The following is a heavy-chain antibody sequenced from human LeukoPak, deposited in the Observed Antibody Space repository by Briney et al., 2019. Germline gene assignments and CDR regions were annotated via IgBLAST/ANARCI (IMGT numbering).Heavy chain of an antibody. D-gene: IGHD3-10*01. V-gene: IGHV3-49*04. CDR1: GFTFSGSA. J-gene: IGHJ4*02. CDR3: TRGSMVRGKGDY. Sequence: GGSLRLSCAASGFTFSGSAMHWVRQAPGKGLEWVGFIRSKAYGGTTEHAASVKGRFTISRDDSKSIAYLQMNSLKTEDTAVYYCTRGSMVRGKGDYWGQGTLVTVSS. CDR2: IRSKAYGGTT.